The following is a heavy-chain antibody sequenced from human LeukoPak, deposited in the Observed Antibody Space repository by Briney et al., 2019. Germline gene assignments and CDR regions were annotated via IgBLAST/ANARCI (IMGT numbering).Heavy chain of an antibody. J-gene: IGHJ4*02. CDR1: GFTFSSYC. CDR2: MKYDGSEK. Sequence: GGSLRLSCAASGFTFSSYCMSWVRQAPGKGLEWVANMKYDGSEKYYVDSVKGRFTISRDNAKNSLYLQMNSLRAEDTAVYYCARDIEAAGLFLDYWGQGTLVIVSS. V-gene: IGHV3-7*01. CDR3: ARDIEAAGLFLDY. D-gene: IGHD6-13*01.